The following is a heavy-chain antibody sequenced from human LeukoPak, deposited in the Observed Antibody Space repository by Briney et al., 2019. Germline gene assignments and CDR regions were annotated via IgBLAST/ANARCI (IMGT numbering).Heavy chain of an antibody. J-gene: IGHJ4*02. V-gene: IGHV3-53*01. CDR2: IYSGGST. CDR1: GFTVSSNY. Sequence: GGSLRLSCAASGFTVSSNYMSRVRQAPGKGLEWVSVIYSGGSTYYADSVKGRFTISRDNSKNTLYLQMNGLRAEDTAVYYCARASSSSWYTGYYFDYWGQGTLVTVSS. D-gene: IGHD6-13*01. CDR3: ARASSSSWYTGYYFDY.